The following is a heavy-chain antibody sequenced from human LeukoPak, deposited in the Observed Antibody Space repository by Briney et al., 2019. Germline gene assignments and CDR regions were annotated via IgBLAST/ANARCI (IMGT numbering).Heavy chain of an antibody. D-gene: IGHD5-18*01. CDR2: ISSNGGST. Sequence: GGSLRLSCAASGFTFSSYAMHWVRRAPGKGLEYVSAISSNGGSTYYANSVKGRFTISRDNSKNTLYLQMGSLRAEDMAVYYCARAGPGLQLWLLFDYWGQGTLVTVSS. J-gene: IGHJ4*02. V-gene: IGHV3-64*01. CDR3: ARAGPGLQLWLLFDY. CDR1: GFTFSSYA.